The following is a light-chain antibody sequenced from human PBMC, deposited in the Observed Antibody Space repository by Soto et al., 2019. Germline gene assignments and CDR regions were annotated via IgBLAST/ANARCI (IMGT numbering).Light chain of an antibody. CDR2: GAS. V-gene: IGKV3-20*01. CDR3: QQYGSSPLT. CDR1: QSVSSY. Sequence: EIVLTQSPATLSLSPGERATLSCRASQSVSSYLAWYQQKPGQAPRLLIYGASIRATGIPDRFSGSGSGTDFTLTINRLEPEDFAVYYCQQYGSSPLTFGGGTKVDIK. J-gene: IGKJ4*01.